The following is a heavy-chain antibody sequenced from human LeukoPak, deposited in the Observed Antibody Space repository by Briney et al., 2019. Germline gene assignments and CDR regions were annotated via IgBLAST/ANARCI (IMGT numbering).Heavy chain of an antibody. J-gene: IGHJ4*02. D-gene: IGHD3-10*01. CDR3: VKVAKYYYGSETYYFFEH. V-gene: IGHV3-7*01. CDR1: GFTLTTYW. Sequence: PRESLRLSCAASGFTLTTYWMSWVRQLPGNGLEWVANINQDGTEKYYVDSVKGRFTISRDKAKNSLDLQMNSLRVEDTGIYYCVKVAKYYYGSETYYFFEHWGQGTPVTASS. CDR2: INQDGTEK.